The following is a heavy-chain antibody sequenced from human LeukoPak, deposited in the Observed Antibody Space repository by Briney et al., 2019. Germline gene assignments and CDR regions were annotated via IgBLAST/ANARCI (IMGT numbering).Heavy chain of an antibody. CDR3: ARSPNYKGYFDY. CDR1: GFTFSSYE. V-gene: IGHV3-48*03. J-gene: IGHJ4*02. D-gene: IGHD3-10*01. CDR2: ISSFSSTI. Sequence: GGSLRLSCAASGFTFSSYEMNRVRQAPGKGLEWVSYISSFSSTIYYADSVMGRFTISRDNAKNSLYLQMNSLRAEDTAVYYCARSPNYKGYFDYWGQGTLVTVSS.